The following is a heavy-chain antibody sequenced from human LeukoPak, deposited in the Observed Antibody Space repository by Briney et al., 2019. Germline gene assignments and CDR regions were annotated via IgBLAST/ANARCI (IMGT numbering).Heavy chain of an antibody. CDR1: GYTFTSYD. V-gene: IGHV1-8*01. CDR2: MNPNSGNT. Sequence: ASVKVSCKASGYTFTSYDINWARQATGQGLEWMGWMNPNSGNTGYAQKFQGRVTMTRNTSISTAYMELSSLRSDDTAVYYCARASSALTAYFQHWGQGTLVTVSS. D-gene: IGHD6-6*01. CDR3: ARASSALTAYFQH. J-gene: IGHJ1*01.